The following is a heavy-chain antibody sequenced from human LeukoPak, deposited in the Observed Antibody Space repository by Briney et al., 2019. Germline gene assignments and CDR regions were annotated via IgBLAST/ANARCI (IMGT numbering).Heavy chain of an antibody. D-gene: IGHD4-11*01. V-gene: IGHV4-59*01. CDR1: GGSISSYY. CDR3: ASRATVTAPFDY. J-gene: IGHJ4*02. Sequence: SETLSLTCTVSGGSISSYYWSWIRQPPGKGLEWIGDIYYSGSTNYNPSLKSRVTISVDTSKNQFSLKLSSVTAADTAVYYCASRATVTAPFDYWGQGTLVTVSS. CDR2: IYYSGST.